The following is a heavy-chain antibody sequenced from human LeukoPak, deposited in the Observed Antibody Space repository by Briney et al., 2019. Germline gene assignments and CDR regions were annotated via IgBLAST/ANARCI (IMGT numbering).Heavy chain of an antibody. D-gene: IGHD3-3*01. CDR2: ISGDGDTT. CDR3: AKFDYYDPFDY. J-gene: IGHJ4*02. V-gene: IGHV3-43*02. CDR1: GFTFDGYA. Sequence: GGSLRLXCAASGFTFDGYAMHWVRQAPGKGLEWVSLISGDGDTTYYADSVKGRFTISRDNSKYSLYLQMNSLRSEDTALYYCAKFDYYDPFDYWGQGTLVTVSS.